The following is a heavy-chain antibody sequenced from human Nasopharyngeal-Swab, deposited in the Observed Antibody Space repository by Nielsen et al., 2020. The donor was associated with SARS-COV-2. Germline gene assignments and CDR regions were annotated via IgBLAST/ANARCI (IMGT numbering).Heavy chain of an antibody. CDR1: GGSISSGGYY. D-gene: IGHD3-10*01. Sequence: SETLSLTCTVPGGSISSGGYYWSWIRQHPGKGLEWIGYIYYSGSTYYNPSLKSRVTISVDTSKNQFSLKLSSVTAADTAVYYCAREALKELLWFGESSSYYGMDVWGQGTTVTVSS. CDR3: AREALKELLWFGESSSYYGMDV. CDR2: IYYSGST. V-gene: IGHV4-31*03. J-gene: IGHJ6*02.